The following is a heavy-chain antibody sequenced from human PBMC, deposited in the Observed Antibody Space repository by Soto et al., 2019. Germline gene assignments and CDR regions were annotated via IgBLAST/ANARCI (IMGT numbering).Heavy chain of an antibody. V-gene: IGHV4-34*01. Sequence: PSETLSLTCAVYGGSFSGYYWSWIRQPPGKGLEWIGEINHSGSTNYNPSLKSRVTISVDTSKNQFSLKPSSVTAADTAVYYCARGVAADIVVVVAATFDYWGQGTLVTISS. D-gene: IGHD2-15*01. CDR3: ARGVAADIVVVVAATFDY. J-gene: IGHJ4*02. CDR2: INHSGST. CDR1: GGSFSGYY.